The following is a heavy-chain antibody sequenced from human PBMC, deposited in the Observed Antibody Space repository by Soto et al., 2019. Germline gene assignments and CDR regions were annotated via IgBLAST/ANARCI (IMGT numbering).Heavy chain of an antibody. J-gene: IGHJ4*02. CDR2: IRWNSGSI. CDR3: AKAGYCSGGSCYSDY. V-gene: IGHV3-9*01. Sequence: GGSLRLSCAASGFTFSSYAMHWVRQAPGKGLEWVSGIRWNSGSIGYADSVKGRFTISRDNATNSLYLQMNSLRAEDTALYYCAKAGYCSGGSCYSDYWGQGTLVTVSS. D-gene: IGHD2-15*01. CDR1: GFTFSSYA.